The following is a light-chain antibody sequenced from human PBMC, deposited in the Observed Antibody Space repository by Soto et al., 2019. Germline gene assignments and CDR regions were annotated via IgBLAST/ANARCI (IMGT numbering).Light chain of an antibody. CDR1: QSVSSN. CDR2: AAS. CDR3: QQYNSWPPFT. J-gene: IGKJ3*01. Sequence: EIVLTQSPATLSVSPGERATLSCRASQSVSSNLAWFQQKPGQAPRLLIYAASTRAPGIPARFSGSGSGTKFTLTISSLQSEDFAVYYCQQYNSWPPFTFGPGTKVDIK. V-gene: IGKV3-15*01.